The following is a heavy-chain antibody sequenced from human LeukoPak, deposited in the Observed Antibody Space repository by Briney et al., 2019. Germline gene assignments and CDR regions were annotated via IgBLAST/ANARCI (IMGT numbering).Heavy chain of an antibody. V-gene: IGHV4-34*01. CDR2: INHSGST. CDR1: GGSFSGYY. J-gene: IGHJ4*02. CDR3: ARLGSAAPYYFDY. D-gene: IGHD2-2*01. Sequence: SSETLSLTCAVYGGSFSGYYWSWIRQPPGKGLEWIGEINHSGSTNYNPSLKSRVTISVDTSKNQFSLKLSSVTAADTAVYYCARLGSAAPYYFDYWGQGTLVTVSS.